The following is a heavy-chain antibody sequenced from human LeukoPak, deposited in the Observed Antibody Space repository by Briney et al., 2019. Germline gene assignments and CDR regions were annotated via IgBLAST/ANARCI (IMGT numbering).Heavy chain of an antibody. CDR3: AITSSGSQYYYGMDV. J-gene: IGHJ6*02. CDR2: IYYSGST. V-gene: IGHV4-39*01. Sequence: SETLSLTCTVSGGSISSSGYYWGWIRQPPGKGLEWIGSIYYSGSTYYNPSLKSRVTISVDTSKNQFSLKLSSVTAADTAVYYCAITSSGSQYYYGMDVWGQGTTVTVSS. CDR1: GGSISSSGYY. D-gene: IGHD3-22*01.